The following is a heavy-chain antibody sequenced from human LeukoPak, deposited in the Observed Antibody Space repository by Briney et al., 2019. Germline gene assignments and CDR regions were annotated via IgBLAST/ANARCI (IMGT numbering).Heavy chain of an antibody. CDR2: IRYDGSNK. D-gene: IGHD3-22*01. V-gene: IGHV3-30*02. Sequence: GGSLRLSCAASGFTFSSYGMHWVRQAPGKGLEWVAFIRYDGSNKYYADSVKGRFTISRDNSKDTLYLQMNSLRAEDTAVYYCAKETDYYDSSGYWGDYWGQGTLVTVSS. CDR3: AKETDYYDSSGYWGDY. J-gene: IGHJ4*02. CDR1: GFTFSSYG.